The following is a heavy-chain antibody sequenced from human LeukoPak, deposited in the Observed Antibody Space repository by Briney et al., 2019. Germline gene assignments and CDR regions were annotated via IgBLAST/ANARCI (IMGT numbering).Heavy chain of an antibody. CDR3: AREVYGSGRAFDI. CDR2: ISGSGGST. D-gene: IGHD3-10*01. J-gene: IGHJ3*02. CDR1: GFTFSSYA. Sequence: PGGSLRLSCAASGFTFSSYAMSWVRQAPGKGLEWVSAISGSGGSTYYADSVKGRFTISREDAKNSLFLQMNSLRAGDTAVYYCAREVYGSGRAFDIWGQGTMVTVSS. V-gene: IGHV3-23*01.